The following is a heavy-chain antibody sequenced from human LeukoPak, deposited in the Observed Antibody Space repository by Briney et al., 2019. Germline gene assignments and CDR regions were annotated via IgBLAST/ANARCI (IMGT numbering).Heavy chain of an antibody. CDR2: ISAYNGNT. CDR1: GGTFSSYA. V-gene: IGHV1-18*01. CDR3: ARVHFEYCGGDCYLGGFDP. Sequence: GASVKVSCKASGGTFSSYAISWVRQAPGQGLEWMGWISAYNGNTNYAQKLQGRVTMTTDTSTSTAYMELRSLRSDDTAVYYCARVHFEYCGGDCYLGGFDPWGQGTLVTVSS. J-gene: IGHJ5*02. D-gene: IGHD2-21*02.